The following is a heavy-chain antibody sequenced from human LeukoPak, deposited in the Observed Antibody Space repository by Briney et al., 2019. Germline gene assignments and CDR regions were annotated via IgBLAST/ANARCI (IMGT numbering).Heavy chain of an antibody. CDR1: GGSISRSSYY. V-gene: IGHV4-39*01. CDR3: ASGPRPFDY. Sequence: SETLSLTCSVSGGSISRSSYYWGWIRQPPGRGLEWIGSIYYSGSTYYNPSLKSRVTISVDTSKNQFSLKLSSVTAADTAVYYCASGPRPFDYWGQGTLVTVSS. J-gene: IGHJ4*02. CDR2: IYYSGST.